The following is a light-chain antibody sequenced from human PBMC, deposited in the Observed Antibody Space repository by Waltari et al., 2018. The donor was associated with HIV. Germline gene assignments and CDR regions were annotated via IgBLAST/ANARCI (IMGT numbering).Light chain of an antibody. Sequence: QTVVTQEPSLSVSPGGNVPLTCCLRAGSVSPNYSPSWYQQTPGQAPPPLIYSPNTRSSGVPDRFSGSIRGNKAALTITGAQADDESDYYCVLYMGSGIWVFGGGTKLTVL. J-gene: IGLJ3*02. CDR3: VLYMGSGIWV. CDR2: SPN. V-gene: IGLV8-61*01. CDR1: AGSVSPNYS.